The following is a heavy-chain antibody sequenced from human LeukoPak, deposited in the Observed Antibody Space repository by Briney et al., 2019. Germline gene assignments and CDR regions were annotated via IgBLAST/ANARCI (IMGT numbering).Heavy chain of an antibody. CDR3: ASCPGVFNYYYYGMDV. Sequence: GGSLRLSCAASGFTVSSNYMSWVRQAPGKGLEWVSVIYSGGSTYYADSVKGRFTISRDNSKNTLYLQMNSLRAEDTAVYYCASCPGVFNYYYYGMDVWGQGTLVTVSS. D-gene: IGHD3-10*01. CDR2: IYSGGST. V-gene: IGHV3-66*01. CDR1: GFTVSSNY. J-gene: IGHJ6*02.